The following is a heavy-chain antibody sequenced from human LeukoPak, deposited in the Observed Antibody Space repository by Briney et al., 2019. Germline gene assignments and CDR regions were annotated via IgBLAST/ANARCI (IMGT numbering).Heavy chain of an antibody. D-gene: IGHD6-19*01. J-gene: IGHJ4*02. Sequence: PGGSLRLSCAASGFTFSSYAMSWVRQAPGKGLEWVSAISASGGSTYYADSVKGRFTISRDNSKNTLYLQMNSLRDDDTSMYYCARDASALYWGRGTLVTVSS. CDR3: ARDASALY. V-gene: IGHV3-23*01. CDR1: GFTFSSYA. CDR2: ISASGGST.